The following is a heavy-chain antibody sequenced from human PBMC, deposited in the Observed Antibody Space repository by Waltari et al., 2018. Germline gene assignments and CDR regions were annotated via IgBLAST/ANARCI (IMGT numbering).Heavy chain of an antibody. CDR1: GFIFNNYE. CDR3: VREVGYTYGPFD. J-gene: IGHJ4*02. CDR2: ISSLGSTI. Sequence: EVQLVESGGGLVQPGGSLRLSCVASGFIFNNYEMNWVRQAPGKGLEWLSYISSLGSTIHYADSVKGRFTISRDNAKNSLYLQMNGLRAEDAALYYCVREVGYTYGPFDWGQGTLVTVSS. V-gene: IGHV3-48*03. D-gene: IGHD5-18*01.